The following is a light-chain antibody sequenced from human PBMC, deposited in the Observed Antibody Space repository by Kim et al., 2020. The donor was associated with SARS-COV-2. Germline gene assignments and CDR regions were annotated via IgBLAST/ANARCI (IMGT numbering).Light chain of an antibody. Sequence: SYELTQPPSVSVAPGKTATITCGGNSIGSKSVHWYQQKPGQAPVLVIYYKNDRPSGIPERFSGSNSGNTATLTISRVEDADEADYYCQAWDTSSDHVVFG. CDR2: YKN. V-gene: IGLV3-21*04. CDR1: SIGSKS. CDR3: QAWDTSSDHVV. J-gene: IGLJ1*01.